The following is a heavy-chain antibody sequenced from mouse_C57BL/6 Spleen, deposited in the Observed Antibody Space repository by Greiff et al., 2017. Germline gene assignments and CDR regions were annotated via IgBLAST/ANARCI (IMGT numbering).Heavy chain of an antibody. CDR2: INYDGSST. J-gene: IGHJ4*01. Sequence: EVMLVESEGGLVQPGSSMKLSCTASGFTFSDYYMAWVRQVPEKGLEWVANINYDGSSTYYLDSLKSRFIISRDNAKNILYLQMSSLKSEDTATYYCARGDGNGDAMDYWGQGTSVTVSS. D-gene: IGHD2-1*01. V-gene: IGHV5-16*01. CDR3: ARGDGNGDAMDY. CDR1: GFTFSDYY.